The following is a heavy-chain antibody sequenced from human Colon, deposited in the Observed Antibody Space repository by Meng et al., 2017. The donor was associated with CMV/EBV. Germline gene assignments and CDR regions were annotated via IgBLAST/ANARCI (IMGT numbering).Heavy chain of an antibody. CDR1: SYSISSDYY. CDR2: IHHSGST. CDR3: GRLCTNGICYVRY. J-gene: IGHJ4*02. Sequence: SETLSLTCTVSSYSISSDYYWGWIRQPPGKGLEWIVSIHHSGSTYYNPSLKSRVTISVDTSKNQFSLKLSSVTAAETAVYYCGRLCTNGICYVRYWGQGTLVTVSS. D-gene: IGHD2-8*01. V-gene: IGHV4-38-2*02.